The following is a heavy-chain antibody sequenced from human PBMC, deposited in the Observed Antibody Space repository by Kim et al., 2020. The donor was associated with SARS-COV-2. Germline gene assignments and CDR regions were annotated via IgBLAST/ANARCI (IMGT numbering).Heavy chain of an antibody. J-gene: IGHJ4*02. CDR3: AKDSAQDYGDPL. V-gene: IGHV3-11*06. CDR1: GFTFSDHY. Sequence: GGSLRLSCAASGFTFSDHYMSWIRQAPGKGLEWVSYISGSSIYTNYADSVKGRFTISRDNAKNSMYLQMNSLRAEDTAVYYCAKDSAQDYGDPLWGQGTLVTVSS. D-gene: IGHD4-17*01. CDR2: ISGSSIYT.